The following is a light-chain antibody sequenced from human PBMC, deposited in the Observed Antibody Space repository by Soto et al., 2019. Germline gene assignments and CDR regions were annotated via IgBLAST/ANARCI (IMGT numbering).Light chain of an antibody. J-gene: IGKJ1*01. Sequence: DIQMTQSPSSLSASVGDRVTITCRASQGISNYLAWYQQKPGKVPKLLIYAASTLQSGGPSRFSGSGSGTDFTLTISSLQTEDVATYYCQNYNSAPQAFGQGTKVEIK. CDR3: QNYNSAPQA. V-gene: IGKV1-27*01. CDR2: AAS. CDR1: QGISNY.